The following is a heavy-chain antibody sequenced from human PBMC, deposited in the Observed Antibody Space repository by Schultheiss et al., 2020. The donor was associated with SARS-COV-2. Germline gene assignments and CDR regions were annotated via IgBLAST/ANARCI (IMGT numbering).Heavy chain of an antibody. D-gene: IGHD6-6*01. J-gene: IGHJ4*02. CDR3: YRPFGEAARGFDY. CDR2: IYSGGST. V-gene: IGHV3-53*05. CDR1: GFTVSSNY. Sequence: GGSLRLSCAASGFTVSSNYMSWVRQAPGKGLEWVSVIYSGGSTYYADSVKGRFTISRDNSKNTLYLQMNSLRAEDTAVYYCYRPFGEAARGFDYWGQGTLVTVSS.